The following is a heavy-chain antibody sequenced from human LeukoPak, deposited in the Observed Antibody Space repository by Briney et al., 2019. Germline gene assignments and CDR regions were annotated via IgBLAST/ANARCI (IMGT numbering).Heavy chain of an antibody. CDR3: ARHQRITIFGVVIPFDY. D-gene: IGHD3-3*01. V-gene: IGHV4-30-2*03. CDR2: IYHSGST. CDR1: GGSISSGGYY. Sequence: PSETLSLTCTVSGGSISSGGYYWSWIRQPPGKGLEWIGYIYHSGSTYYNPSLKSRVTISVDTSKNQFSLKLSSVTAADTAVYYCARHQRITIFGVVIPFDYWGQGTLVTVSS. J-gene: IGHJ4*02.